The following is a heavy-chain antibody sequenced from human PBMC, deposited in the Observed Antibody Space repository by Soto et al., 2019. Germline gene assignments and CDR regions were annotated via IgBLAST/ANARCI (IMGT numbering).Heavy chain of an antibody. Sequence: PGGSLRLSCAASGFTFSNYAMSWDCQAPGKRLEWVSTFSGTGGRTYYADSVKGQFTISRDNSKITLNLQMNRLKAEDTDVYYCAKDGLFYYASGTYYSPYYLDYWGRGTLVTGS. CDR3: AKDGLFYYASGTYYSPYYLDY. CDR2: FSGTGGRT. D-gene: IGHD3-10*01. J-gene: IGHJ4*02. V-gene: IGHV3-23*01. CDR1: GFTFSNYA.